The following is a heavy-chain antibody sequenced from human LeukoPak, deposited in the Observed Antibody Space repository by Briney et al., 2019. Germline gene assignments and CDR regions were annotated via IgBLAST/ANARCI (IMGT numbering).Heavy chain of an antibody. Sequence: APVKVSCKASGYTFTSYGISWVRQAPGQGLEWMGWISAYNGNTNYAQKFQGRVTMTRDTSISTAYMELSRLRSDDTAVYYCARDKVGATSFDYWGQGTLVTVSS. CDR1: GYTFTSYG. J-gene: IGHJ4*02. V-gene: IGHV1-18*01. CDR2: ISAYNGNT. D-gene: IGHD1-26*01. CDR3: ARDKVGATSFDY.